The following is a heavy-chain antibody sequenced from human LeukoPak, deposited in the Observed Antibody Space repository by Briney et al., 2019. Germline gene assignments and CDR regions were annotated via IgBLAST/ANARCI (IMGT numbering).Heavy chain of an antibody. CDR2: INHSGST. CDR3: ARQLTMAYDY. V-gene: IGHV4-34*01. D-gene: IGHD3-10*01. J-gene: IGHJ4*02. CDR1: GGSFSGYY. Sequence: SETLSLTCAVYGGSFSGYYWSWIRQPPGKGLEWIGEINHSGSTNYNPSLKSRVTISVDTSKNQFSLKLCSVTAADTAVYYCARQLTMAYDYWGQGTLVTVSS.